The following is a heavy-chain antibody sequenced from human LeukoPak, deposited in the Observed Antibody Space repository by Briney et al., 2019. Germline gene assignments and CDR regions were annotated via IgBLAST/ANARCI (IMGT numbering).Heavy chain of an antibody. CDR1: GGSISSYY. CDR3: ARETSSGWYRIDY. V-gene: IGHV4-59*12. Sequence: SETLSLTCTVSGGSISSYYWSWIRQPPGKGLEWIGYFYYSGSTNYNPSLKSRVTISVDTSKNQFSLKLSSVTAADTAVYYCARETSSGWYRIDYWGQGTLVTVSS. J-gene: IGHJ4*02. CDR2: FYYSGST. D-gene: IGHD6-19*01.